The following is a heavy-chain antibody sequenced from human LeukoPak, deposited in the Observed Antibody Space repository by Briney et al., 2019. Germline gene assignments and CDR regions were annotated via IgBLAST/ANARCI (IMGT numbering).Heavy chain of an antibody. CDR1: GYSFTSYW. V-gene: IGHV5-51*01. Sequence: GESLKISCKGSGYSFTSYWIGWVRQMPGKGLEWMGIIYPGDSDTGYSPSFQGQVTISADKSISTAYLQWSSLKASDTAMYYCARSIPAVQTYSSFGGYYGMDVWGQGTTVTVSS. CDR2: IYPGDSDT. J-gene: IGHJ6*02. D-gene: IGHD6-6*01. CDR3: ARSIPAVQTYSSFGGYYGMDV.